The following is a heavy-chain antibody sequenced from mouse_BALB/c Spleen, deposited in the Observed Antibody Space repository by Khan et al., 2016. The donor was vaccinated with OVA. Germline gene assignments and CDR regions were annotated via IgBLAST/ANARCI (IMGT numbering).Heavy chain of an antibody. Sequence: QVQLQQSGPGLVQPSQSLSITCTVSNFSLTSYGVHWVRQSPGKGLEWLGVIWSGGSTDYNAAFISRLSISKDNSKSQVFFKMNSLQVNDTAIYXCARGNGYFVWYFDVWGAGTTVTVAS. D-gene: IGHD2-3*01. J-gene: IGHJ1*01. CDR3: ARGNGYFVWYFDV. CDR2: IWSGGST. V-gene: IGHV2-2*02. CDR1: NFSLTSYG.